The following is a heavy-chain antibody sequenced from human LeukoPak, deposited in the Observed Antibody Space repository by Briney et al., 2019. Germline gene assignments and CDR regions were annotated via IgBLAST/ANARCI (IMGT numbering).Heavy chain of an antibody. J-gene: IGHJ4*02. CDR2: INHSGST. V-gene: IGHV4-34*01. CDR1: GGSFSGYY. Sequence: SETLSLTCAVYGGSFSGYYWSWIRQPPGKGLKWIGEINHSGSTNYNPSLKSRVTISVDTSKNQFSLKLSSVTAADTAVYYCARGEGATENPAYYFDYWGQGTLVTVSS. CDR3: ARGEGATENPAYYFDY. D-gene: IGHD1-26*01.